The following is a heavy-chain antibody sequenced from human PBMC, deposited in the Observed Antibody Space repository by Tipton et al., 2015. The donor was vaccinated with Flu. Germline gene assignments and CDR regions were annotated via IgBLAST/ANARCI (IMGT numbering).Heavy chain of an antibody. CDR2: VWYDGSDK. J-gene: IGHJ6*02. Sequence: RSLRLSCAASGFTFNSHGMHWVRQAPGQGLEWVGVVWYDGSDKYYAESVKGRFTISRDNSKNTLYLEMNSLRVEDTAVYYCARETISVNQGVISPAGGMDVWGQGTTVTVS. D-gene: IGHD3-10*01. V-gene: IGHV3-33*01. CDR1: GFTFNSHG. CDR3: ARETISVNQGVISPAGGMDV.